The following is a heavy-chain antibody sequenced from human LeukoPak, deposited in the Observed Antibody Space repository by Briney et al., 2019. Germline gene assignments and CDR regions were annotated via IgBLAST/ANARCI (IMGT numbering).Heavy chain of an antibody. D-gene: IGHD2-15*01. CDR2: ISDSSITM. V-gene: IGHV3-48*04. CDR3: ARDGGFCSGGFCYRLFDP. CDR1: GFTFSSHN. Sequence: GGSLRLSCAASGFTFSSHNMVWVRQPPGKGLEWISYISDSSITMYYADSVKGRFTISRDNAKNSLYLQMNSLRAEDTAVYDCARDGGFCSGGFCYRLFDPWGQGTLVTVSS. J-gene: IGHJ5*02.